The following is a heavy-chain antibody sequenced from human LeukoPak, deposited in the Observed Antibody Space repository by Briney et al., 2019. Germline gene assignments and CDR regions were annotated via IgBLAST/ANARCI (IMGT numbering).Heavy chain of an antibody. D-gene: IGHD1-26*01. CDR3: ARDGIVGATTGAFDI. V-gene: IGHV4-59*01. CDR1: GGSINSYY. CDR2: IYYSGST. J-gene: IGHJ3*02. Sequence: SETLSLTCTVSGGSINSYYWSWIRQPPGKGLEWIGYIYYSGSTKYNPSLKSRVTISIDTSKNQFSLKLSSVTAADTAVYYCARDGIVGATTGAFDIWGQGTMVTVSS.